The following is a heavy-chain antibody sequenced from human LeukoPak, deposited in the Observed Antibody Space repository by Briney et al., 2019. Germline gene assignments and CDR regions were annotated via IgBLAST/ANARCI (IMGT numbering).Heavy chain of an antibody. CDR3: ARRGRAAAGNLDY. V-gene: IGHV4-31*03. Sequence: SETLSLTCTVSGGSISRGGYYWSWIRQHPGKGLEWIGYIYYSGSTYYNPSLKSRVTISVDTSKNQFSLKLSSVTAADTAVYYCARRGRAAAGNLDYWGQGTLVTVSS. CDR2: IYYSGST. J-gene: IGHJ4*02. CDR1: GGSISRGGYY. D-gene: IGHD6-13*01.